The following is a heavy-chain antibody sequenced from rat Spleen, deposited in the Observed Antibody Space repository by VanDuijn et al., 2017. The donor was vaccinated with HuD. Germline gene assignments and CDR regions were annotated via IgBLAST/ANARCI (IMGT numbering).Heavy chain of an antibody. CDR2: ISYSGST. CDR3: ARRGNNYAFEY. V-gene: IGHV3-1*01. J-gene: IGHJ2*01. CDR1: GYSITTNY. Sequence: EVQLQESGPGLVKPSQSLSLPCSVTGYSITTNYWSWIRNFPGNKMEWMGYISYSGSTTYNPSLKSRISITRDTSRNQFFLQLNSVTTEDTATYYCARRGNNYAFEYWGQGVMVTVSS. D-gene: IGHD1-10*01.